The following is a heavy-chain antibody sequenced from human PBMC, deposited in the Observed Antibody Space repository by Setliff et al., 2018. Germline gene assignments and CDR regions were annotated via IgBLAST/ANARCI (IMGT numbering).Heavy chain of an antibody. J-gene: IGHJ5*02. CDR3: ARAHTWSLPNDNSGYPGWFDP. D-gene: IGHD3-22*01. V-gene: IGHV4-38-2*01. Sequence: KPSETLSLTCAVSGFSISSGYYWGWIRQPPGKGLEWIVNIHHSGKAYYNPSLKSRVTMSVDTSKNHVSLKLSSVTAADTAVYYCARAHTWSLPNDNSGYPGWFDPWGQGTLVTV. CDR2: IHHSGKA. CDR1: GFSISSGYY.